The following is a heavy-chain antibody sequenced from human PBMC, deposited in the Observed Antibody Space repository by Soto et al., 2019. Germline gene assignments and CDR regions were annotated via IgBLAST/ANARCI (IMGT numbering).Heavy chain of an antibody. V-gene: IGHV1-18*01. D-gene: IGHD3-3*01. CDR1: GYTFTSDG. Sequence: QVPLVQSGPEVKKPGASVKVSCKATGYTFTSDGISWVRQAPGQGLEWMGWISAYNGHIKYAQKFQDRVTMTTDTSTSTAYMELRSLRSDDTAVYYCARDPRITTLGVVINPPFDSWGQGTLVTVSS. J-gene: IGHJ4*02. CDR2: ISAYNGHI. CDR3: ARDPRITTLGVVINPPFDS.